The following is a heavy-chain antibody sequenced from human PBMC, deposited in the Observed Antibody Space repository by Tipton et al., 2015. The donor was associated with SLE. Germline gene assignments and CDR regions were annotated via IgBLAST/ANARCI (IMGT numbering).Heavy chain of an antibody. CDR1: GASINTGNYY. V-gene: IGHV4-61*02. Sequence: TLSLTCTVSGASINTGNYYWTWIRQPAGKGLEWIGRIFTSGSTNYNPSLKSRVTISVDTSKNQFSLKLSSVTAADTAVYYCAREAWGHAFDIWGQGAMVTVSS. CDR2: IFTSGST. J-gene: IGHJ3*02. D-gene: IGHD2-21*01. CDR3: AREAWGHAFDI.